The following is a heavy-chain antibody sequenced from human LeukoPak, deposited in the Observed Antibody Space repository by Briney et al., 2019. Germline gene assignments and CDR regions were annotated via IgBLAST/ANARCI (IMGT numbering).Heavy chain of an antibody. D-gene: IGHD3-16*01. Sequence: SETLSLTCTVSGGSISSNTYYWAWVRQPPGKGLEWIASTYYSGTTYYNPSLKSRVTLSLDTSRNQFSLKLSSVTAADTAVYYCARSETYYDYVWGSSYYVDVWGKGTTVTVSS. CDR2: TYYSGTT. J-gene: IGHJ6*03. CDR1: GGSISSNTYY. CDR3: ARSETYYDYVWGSSYYVDV. V-gene: IGHV4-39*07.